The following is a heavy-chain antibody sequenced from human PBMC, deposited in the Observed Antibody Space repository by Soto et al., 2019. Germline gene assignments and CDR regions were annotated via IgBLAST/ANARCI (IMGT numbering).Heavy chain of an antibody. D-gene: IGHD6-13*01. V-gene: IGHV4-4*07. CDR1: GDSISSYY. Sequence: PSETLSLTCTVSGDSISSYYWNWIRQPAGKGPEWIGRIYSSGSTNYNPSLKSRVTMSVDTSMNQFPLRLTSVTAADTAVYYCAGFAASIYYGMDVWGQGTTVTVSS. CDR3: AGFAASIYYGMDV. J-gene: IGHJ6*02. CDR2: IYSSGST.